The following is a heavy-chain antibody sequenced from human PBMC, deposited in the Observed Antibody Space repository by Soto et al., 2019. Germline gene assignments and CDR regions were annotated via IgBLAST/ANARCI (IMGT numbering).Heavy chain of an antibody. CDR3: TTDRTVVTECFQH. CDR1: GFTFSNAW. J-gene: IGHJ1*01. CDR2: IKSKTDGGTT. V-gene: IGHV3-15*01. D-gene: IGHD2-15*01. Sequence: GGSLRLSCAASGFTFSNAWMSWVRQAPGKGLEWVGRIKSKTDGGTTDYAAPVKGRFTISRDDSKNTLYLQMNSLKTEDTAVYYCTTDRTVVTECFQHWGQGTLVTVSS.